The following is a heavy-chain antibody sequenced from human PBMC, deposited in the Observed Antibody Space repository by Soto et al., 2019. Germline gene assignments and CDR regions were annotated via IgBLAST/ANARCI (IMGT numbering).Heavy chain of an antibody. CDR1: GFTFSNYA. CDR2: LSDGGGST. Sequence: GGSLRLSCAASGFTFSNYAMSWVRQAPGKWLEWVSGLSDGGGSTFYADSVKGRFTISRDNAKNTLYLQMSSLRAEDTAVYYCARAYSDAFDIWGQGTMVTVSS. V-gene: IGHV3-23*01. CDR3: ARAYSDAFDI. D-gene: IGHD2-15*01. J-gene: IGHJ3*02.